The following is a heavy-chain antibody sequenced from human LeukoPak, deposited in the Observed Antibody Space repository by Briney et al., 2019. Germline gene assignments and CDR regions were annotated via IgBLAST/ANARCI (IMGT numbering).Heavy chain of an antibody. CDR2: IYYSGST. J-gene: IGHJ4*02. V-gene: IGHV4-39*01. CDR3: ATLRPSANWELQYYFDY. Sequence: SETLSLTCTVSGGSISSSSYYWGWIRQPPGKGLEWIGSIYYSGSTYYNPSLKSRITISVDTSKNQFSLKLSSVTAADTAVYYCATLRPSANWELQYYFDYWGQGTLVTVSS. D-gene: IGHD7-27*01. CDR1: GGSISSSSYY.